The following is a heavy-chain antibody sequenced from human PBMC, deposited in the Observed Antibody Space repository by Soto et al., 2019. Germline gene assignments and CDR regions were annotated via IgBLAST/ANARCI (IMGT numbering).Heavy chain of an antibody. V-gene: IGHV3-74*01. CDR2: IKGDESSV. CDR1: GFTFSTYW. J-gene: IGHJ6*02. CDR3: ARGLKNYYGVDV. Sequence: GGSLRLSCVASGFTFSTYWMHWVRQAPGKGLVWVSRIKGDESSVSYADSVKGRFSISRDNAENTLYLQMDSLRVDDTAVYYCARGLKNYYGVDVWGQGTTVTVSS.